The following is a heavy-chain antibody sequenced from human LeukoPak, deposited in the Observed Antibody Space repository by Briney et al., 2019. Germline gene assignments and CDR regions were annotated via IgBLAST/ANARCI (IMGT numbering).Heavy chain of an antibody. CDR2: ISSNGGNT. J-gene: IGHJ4*02. CDR3: VQSVAVADNFDY. D-gene: IGHD6-19*01. V-gene: IGHV3-64D*06. CDR1: GFTFSRHA. Sequence: PGGSLRLSCSASGFTFSRHAMHWVRQAQGKGLEFVSAISSNGGNTFYADSVRGRFTISRDNSKNTLFLQMSSLRAEDTSVYYCVQSVAVADNFDYWGQGTLVTVSS.